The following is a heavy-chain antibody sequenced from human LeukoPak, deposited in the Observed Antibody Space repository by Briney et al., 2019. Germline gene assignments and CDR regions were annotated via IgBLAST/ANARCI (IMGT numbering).Heavy chain of an antibody. CDR3: ARDRGALRFLEWLFDY. CDR2: ISVSGDNT. J-gene: IGHJ4*02. Sequence: GGSLRLSCAASGFTFNNYALSWVRQAPGKGLEWVSAISVSGDNTYYADSVKGRFTISRDNSKNTLYLQMNDLRAEDTAVYYCARDRGALRFLEWLFDYWGQGTLVTVSS. V-gene: IGHV3-23*01. D-gene: IGHD3-3*01. CDR1: GFTFNNYA.